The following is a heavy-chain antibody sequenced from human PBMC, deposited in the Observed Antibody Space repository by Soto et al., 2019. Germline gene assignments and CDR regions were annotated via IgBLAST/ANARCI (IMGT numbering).Heavy chain of an antibody. CDR2: IIPIFGPA. V-gene: IGHV1-69*12. J-gene: IGHJ4*02. CDR1: GGTFSSYA. D-gene: IGHD4-4*01. Sequence: QVQLVQSGAEVKKPGSSVKVSCKASGGTFSSYAISWVRQAPGQGLEWMGGIIPIFGPANYAQKFQGRVTIPADETTSTAYMELSSLRSEDTAVYYGASLTVTTDPFDSWGQGTLVTVSS. CDR3: ASLTVTTDPFDS.